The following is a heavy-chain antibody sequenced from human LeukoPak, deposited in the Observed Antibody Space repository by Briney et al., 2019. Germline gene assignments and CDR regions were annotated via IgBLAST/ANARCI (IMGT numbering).Heavy chain of an antibody. CDR2: MSYSGTT. CDR3: ARDQSQTFGGHYYYGMDV. Sequence: SETLSLTCTVSGDSISSNFYYWGWIRQPPGKGLEWIGSMSYSGTTYYNPSLKGRVTISVDTSKNQFSLKLSSVTAADTAVYYCARDQSQTFGGHYYYGMDVWGQGTTVTVSS. CDR1: GDSISSNFYY. V-gene: IGHV4-39*07. J-gene: IGHJ6*02. D-gene: IGHD3-16*01.